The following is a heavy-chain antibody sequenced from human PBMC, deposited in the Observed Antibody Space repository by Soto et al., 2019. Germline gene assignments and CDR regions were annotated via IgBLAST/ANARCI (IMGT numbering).Heavy chain of an antibody. CDR1: GFTFSSYA. V-gene: IGHV3-30-3*01. D-gene: IGHD2-2*01. CDR3: ARGTGTSGHVSWYVDL. J-gene: IGHJ2*01. Sequence: QVQLVESGGGVVQPGRSLRLSCAASGFTFSSYAMHWVRQAPGKGLEWVAVISYDGSNKYYADSVKGRFTISRDNSKNTLYLQMNSLRAEDTAVYYCARGTGTSGHVSWYVDLWGRGTLVTVSS. CDR2: ISYDGSNK.